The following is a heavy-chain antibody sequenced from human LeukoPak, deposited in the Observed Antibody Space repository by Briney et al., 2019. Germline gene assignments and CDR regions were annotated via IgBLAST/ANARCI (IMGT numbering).Heavy chain of an antibody. J-gene: IGHJ4*02. CDR1: GGSISSGSYY. CDR3: ARGRYCSGGSCLIDY. D-gene: IGHD2-15*01. CDR2: IYTSGST. V-gene: IGHV4-61*02. Sequence: PSQTLSLTCTVSGGSISSGSYYWRWIRQPAGKGLEWIGRIYTSGSTNYNPSLKSRVTLSVDTSKNQFSLKLSSVTAADTAVYYCARGRYCSGGSCLIDYWGQGTLVTVSS.